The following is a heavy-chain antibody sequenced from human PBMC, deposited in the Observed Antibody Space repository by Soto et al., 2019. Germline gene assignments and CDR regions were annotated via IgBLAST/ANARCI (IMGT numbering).Heavy chain of an antibody. Sequence: SETLSLTCTVSGGSISSYYWSWIRQPPGKGLEWIGYIYYSGSTNYNPSLKSRVTISVDTSKNQFSLKLSSVTAADTAVYYCARDRRCGELLSEHYGMDVWGQGTTVPVSS. CDR3: ARDRRCGELLSEHYGMDV. D-gene: IGHD3-10*01. CDR1: GGSISSYY. J-gene: IGHJ6*02. CDR2: IYYSGST. V-gene: IGHV4-59*01.